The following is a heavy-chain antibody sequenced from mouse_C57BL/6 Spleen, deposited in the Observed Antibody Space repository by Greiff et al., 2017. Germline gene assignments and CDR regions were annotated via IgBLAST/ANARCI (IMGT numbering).Heavy chain of an antibody. D-gene: IGHD1-1*01. Sequence: VQLQQPGAELVRPGSSVKLSCKASGYTFTSYWMHWVKQRPIQGLEWIGNIDPSDSETHYNQKFKDKATLTVDKSSSTAYMQLSSLTSEDSAVYYCARLRYYGSSYDWYFDVWGTGTTVTVSS. J-gene: IGHJ1*03. CDR2: IDPSDSET. CDR1: GYTFTSYW. V-gene: IGHV1-52*01. CDR3: ARLRYYGSSYDWYFDV.